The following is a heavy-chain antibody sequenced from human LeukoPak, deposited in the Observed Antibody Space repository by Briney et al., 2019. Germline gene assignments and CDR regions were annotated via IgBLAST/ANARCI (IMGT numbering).Heavy chain of an antibody. CDR1: GGSISNSSYY. CDR2: IYYRGST. D-gene: IGHD6-19*01. J-gene: IGHJ4*02. Sequence: SETLSLTCTVSGGSISNSSYYWGWLPPPPGQGLEGSGSIYYRGSTYYNPSLTSRVTISVDTSKNQCSLKLSSVTAADTAVYYCASHEVVAGVDDYWGQGTLVTVSS. V-gene: IGHV4-39*01. CDR3: ASHEVVAGVDDY.